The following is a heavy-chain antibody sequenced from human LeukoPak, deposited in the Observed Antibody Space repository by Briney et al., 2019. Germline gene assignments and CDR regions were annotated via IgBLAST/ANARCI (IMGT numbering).Heavy chain of an antibody. CDR1: GFTFSSYW. V-gene: IGHV3-74*01. CDR2: INSDGSTT. D-gene: IGHD3-10*01. J-gene: IGHJ5*01. CDR3: TRAITYFYGSVTYDWFDS. Sequence: GGSLRLSCAASGFTFSSYWMHWVRQAPGQGLVWVSRINSDGSTTTYADSVKGRFTISRGNAKNMVYLQMNSLRADDTAIYYCTRAITYFYGSVTYDWFDSWGQGTRVTVSS.